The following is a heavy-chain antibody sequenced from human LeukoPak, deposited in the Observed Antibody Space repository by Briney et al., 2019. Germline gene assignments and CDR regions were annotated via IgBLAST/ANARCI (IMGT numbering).Heavy chain of an antibody. CDR2: INHSGST. D-gene: IGHD3-10*01. CDR3: ARRVMVRGVHFDL. Sequence: SETLSLTCAVYGGSFSGYYWSWIRQPPGKGLEWIGEINHSGSTNYNPSLKSRVTISVDTSKNQFSLKLSSVTAADTAVYYCARRVMVRGVHFDLWGRGTLVTVSS. CDR1: GGSFSGYY. V-gene: IGHV4-34*01. J-gene: IGHJ2*01.